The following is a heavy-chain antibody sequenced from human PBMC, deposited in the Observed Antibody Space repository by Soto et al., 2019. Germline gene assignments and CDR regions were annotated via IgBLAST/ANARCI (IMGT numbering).Heavy chain of an antibody. Sequence: EAQLLESGGDWAQPGGSLRLSCAASGFTFSSHGMSWVRQAPGKGLEWIAGLSRGGGTTSYADSVKGRFTISRDNSKNTRDLIMNSLKVEDTALYYCAKDGQYRTDGFDVWGQGTMVTVSS. CDR1: GFTFSSHG. CDR2: LSRGGGTT. J-gene: IGHJ3*01. CDR3: AKDGQYRTDGFDV. D-gene: IGHD6-6*01. V-gene: IGHV3-23*01.